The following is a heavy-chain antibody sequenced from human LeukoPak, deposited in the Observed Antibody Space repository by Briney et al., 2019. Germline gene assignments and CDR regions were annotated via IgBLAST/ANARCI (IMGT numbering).Heavy chain of an antibody. J-gene: IGHJ3*02. CDR1: GGSFSGYY. Sequence: SETLSLTCAVYGGSFSGYYWSWIRQLPGKGLEWIGEINHSGSTNYNPPLKSRVTISVDTSKNQFSLKLSSVTAADTAVYYCARSNAFDIWGQGTMVTVSS. CDR3: ARSNAFDI. V-gene: IGHV4-34*01. CDR2: INHSGST.